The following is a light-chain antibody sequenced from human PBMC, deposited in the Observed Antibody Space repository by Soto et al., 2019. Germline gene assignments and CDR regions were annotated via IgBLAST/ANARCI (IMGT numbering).Light chain of an antibody. Sequence: YELTQPPSVSVAPGKTARITCGGNNIGSKSVHWYQQKPGQAPRLVISYDNDRPSGIPERFSGSDSGNTATLTISRVEVGDEADYYCQVWDSSSDHVVFGGGTKLTVL. CDR3: QVWDSSSDHVV. V-gene: IGLV3-21*04. J-gene: IGLJ3*02. CDR2: YDN. CDR1: NIGSKS.